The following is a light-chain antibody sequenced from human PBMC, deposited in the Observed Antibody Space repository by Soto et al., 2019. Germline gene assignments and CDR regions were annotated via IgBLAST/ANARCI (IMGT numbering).Light chain of an antibody. V-gene: IGLV2-14*01. CDR2: EVS. CDR3: SSYTGSSINTVV. J-gene: IGLJ2*01. CDR1: SSDVGKYSY. Sequence: QSVLTQPASVSGSPGQSITISCTGTSSDVGKYSYVSWYQQHPAKAPKLMIFEVSNRPSGVSNRFSGSKSGNTASLTISGLQAEDEAEYYCSSYTGSSINTVVFGGGTKLTVL.